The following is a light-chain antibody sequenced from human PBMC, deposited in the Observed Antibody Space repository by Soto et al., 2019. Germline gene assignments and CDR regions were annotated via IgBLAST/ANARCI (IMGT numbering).Light chain of an antibody. V-gene: IGKV1-27*01. CDR2: GIS. CDR1: QSFSTY. Sequence: DFPLTKSPASLSASVGDRVTITCRASQSFSTYLAWYQQKPGKVPKLLISGISTLQSGVPSRFSGSGYGTEFTLTISRLEPVDFAVYYCQQYGSSGTFGQGPRWIS. J-gene: IGKJ1*01. CDR3: QQYGSSGT.